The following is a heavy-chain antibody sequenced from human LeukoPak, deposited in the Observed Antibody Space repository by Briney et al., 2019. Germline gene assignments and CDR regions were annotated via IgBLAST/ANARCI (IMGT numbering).Heavy chain of an antibody. D-gene: IGHD3-3*02. CDR2: INPNSGGT. CDR3: ARVLSISDPYNWSDP. Sequence: ASVKVSCKASGYAFTGYYMHWVRQAPGQGLEWMGWINPNSGGTNYAQKFQGRVTMTRDTSISTAYMELSRLRSDDTAVYYCARVLSISDPYNWSDPWGQGTLVTVS. CDR1: GYAFTGYY. V-gene: IGHV1-2*02. J-gene: IGHJ5*02.